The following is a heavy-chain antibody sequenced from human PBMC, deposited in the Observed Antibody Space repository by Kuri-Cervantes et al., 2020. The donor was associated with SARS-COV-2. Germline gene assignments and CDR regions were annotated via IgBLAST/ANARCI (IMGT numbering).Heavy chain of an antibody. CDR1: GGSISSYY. D-gene: IGHD6-13*01. CDR3: ARGAEGSPFDY. J-gene: IGHJ4*02. V-gene: IGHV4-4*07. CDR2: IYTSGST. Sequence: ESLKISCTVSGGSISSYYWSWIRRPAGKGLEWIGRIYTSGSTNYNPSLKSRVTMSVDTSKNQFSLKLSSVTAADTAVYYCARGAEGSPFDYWGQGTLVTVSS.